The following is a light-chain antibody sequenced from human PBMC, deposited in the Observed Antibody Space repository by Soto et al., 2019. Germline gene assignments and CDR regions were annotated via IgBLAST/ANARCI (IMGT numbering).Light chain of an antibody. Sequence: DVVMTQSPLSLPVTLGQPASISCSSSQSLVYSDGNTYFSWFQQRPGRSPRRLIYKVSNRDSGVPARFSGSGSGTDFALKISRVEAEDVGVYYCMQGTHWPITFGQGTRLEN. CDR3: MQGTHWPIT. CDR2: KVS. V-gene: IGKV2-30*01. J-gene: IGKJ5*01. CDR1: QSLVYSDGNTY.